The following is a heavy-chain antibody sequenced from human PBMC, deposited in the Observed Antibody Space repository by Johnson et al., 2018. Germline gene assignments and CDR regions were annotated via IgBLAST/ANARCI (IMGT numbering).Heavy chain of an antibody. V-gene: IGHV4-39*01. J-gene: IGHJ3*02. CDR2: IFYRGST. CDR1: GDSISSRVYY. Sequence: QVQLQESGPGLVKPSETLSLTCTVSGDSISSRVYYWGWIRQPPGKGLEWIGSIFYRGSTYYNQSLKSRLTISVDTSKNQFSLRLSSVTAADTAVYYCARHNDFLGTYYYDSSGYYGAFDIWGQGTMVTVSS. D-gene: IGHD3-22*01. CDR3: ARHNDFLGTYYYDSSGYYGAFDI.